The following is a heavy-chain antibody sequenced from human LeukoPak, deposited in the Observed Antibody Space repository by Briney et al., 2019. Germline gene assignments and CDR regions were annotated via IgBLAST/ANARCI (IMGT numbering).Heavy chain of an antibody. D-gene: IGHD3-16*02. CDR1: GFTLSNYW. J-gene: IGHJ4*02. CDR3: ARDCLTFGGVIVNYFDY. CDR2: IKQDGSEK. Sequence: PGGSLRLSCAASGFTLSNYWMSWIRQVPGKGPEWVANIKQDGSEKYYVDSVKGRFTISRDNAKNSLYLQMDTLRAEDTAVYYCARDCLTFGGVIVNYFDYWGQGTLVTVSS. V-gene: IGHV3-7*01.